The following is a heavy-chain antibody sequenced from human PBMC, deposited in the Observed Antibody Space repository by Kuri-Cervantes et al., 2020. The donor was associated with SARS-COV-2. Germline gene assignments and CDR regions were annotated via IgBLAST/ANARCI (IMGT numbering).Heavy chain of an antibody. CDR2: TYYRSQWYN. Sequence: SCAISGDDVSSNSAAWNWIGQSPSRGLEWLGRTYYRSQWYNDYAASVKSRITINPDTSKKQFSLQLNSVTPEDTAVYYCARGKTMVRGENYYYMDVWGKGTTVTVSS. D-gene: IGHD3-10*01. CDR1: GDDVSSNSAA. J-gene: IGHJ6*03. CDR3: ARGKTMVRGENYYYMDV. V-gene: IGHV6-1*01.